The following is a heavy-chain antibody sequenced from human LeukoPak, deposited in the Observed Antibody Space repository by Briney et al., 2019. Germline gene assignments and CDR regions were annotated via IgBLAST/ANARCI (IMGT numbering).Heavy chain of an antibody. CDR3: ARDSPPALYCSGGSCYQAYDAFDI. J-gene: IGHJ3*02. D-gene: IGHD2-15*01. V-gene: IGHV1-69*13. CDR2: IIPIFGSA. CDR1: GGTFSSYA. Sequence: SVKVSCKASGGTFSSYAISWVRQAPGQGLEWMGGIIPIFGSANYAQKFQGRVTITADESTSTAYMELSSLRSEDTAVYYCARDSPPALYCSGGSCYQAYDAFDIWGQGTMVTVSS.